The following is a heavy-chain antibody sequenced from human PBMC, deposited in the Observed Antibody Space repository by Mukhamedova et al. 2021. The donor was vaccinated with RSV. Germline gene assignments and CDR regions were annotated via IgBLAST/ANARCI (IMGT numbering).Heavy chain of an antibody. CDR3: ARGTRSYYFDSSGYFLGY. Sequence: VRQATGQGLEWMGWMNPNSGNTGYAQKFQGRVTMTRNTSISTAYMELSSLRSEDTAVYYCARGTRSYYFDSSGYFLGYWGQGTL. CDR2: MNPNSGNT. D-gene: IGHD3-22*01. J-gene: IGHJ4*02. V-gene: IGHV1-8*01.